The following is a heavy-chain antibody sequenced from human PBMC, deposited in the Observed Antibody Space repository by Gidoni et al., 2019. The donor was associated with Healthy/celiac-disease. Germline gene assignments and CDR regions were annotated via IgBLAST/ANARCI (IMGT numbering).Heavy chain of an antibody. Sequence: CPASGFTFSSYGMHWVRQAPGKGLEWVAVIWYDGSNKYYADSVKGRFTISRDNSKNTLYLQMNSLRAEDTAVYYCARGGRGHYYDSSGYNWFDPWGQGTLVTVSS. CDR3: ARGGRGHYYDSSGYNWFDP. V-gene: IGHV3-33*01. CDR2: IWYDGSNK. CDR1: GFTFSSYG. J-gene: IGHJ5*02. D-gene: IGHD3-22*01.